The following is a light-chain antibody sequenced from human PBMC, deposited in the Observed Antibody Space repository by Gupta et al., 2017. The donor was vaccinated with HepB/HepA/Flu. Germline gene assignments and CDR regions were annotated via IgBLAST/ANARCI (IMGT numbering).Light chain of an antibody. Sequence: QSALTQPASVSGSPGQSITISCTETSSDVGSYNLVSWYQQHPGKAPKLMIYEVSKRPSGVSNRVSGSKSGNTASLTISGLQAEDEADYYCCSYAGSRASYVFGTGTKVTVL. J-gene: IGLJ1*01. CDR1: SSDVGSYNL. V-gene: IGLV2-23*02. CDR2: EVS. CDR3: CSYAGSRASYV.